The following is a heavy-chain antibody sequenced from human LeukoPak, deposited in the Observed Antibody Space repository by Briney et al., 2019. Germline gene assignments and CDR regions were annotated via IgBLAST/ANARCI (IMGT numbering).Heavy chain of an antibody. CDR3: AKGRGYCTGGSCYSDY. CDR2: ISGSDGST. J-gene: IGHJ4*02. CDR1: GFTFSNYA. D-gene: IGHD2-15*01. Sequence: GGSLRLSCTASGFTFSNYAMSWVRQAPGKGLEWVSTISGSDGSTYYADSAKGRFTISRDNSKNTLYLQMNSLRVEDTAIYYCAKGRGYCTGGSCYSDYWGQGTLVTVSS. V-gene: IGHV3-23*01.